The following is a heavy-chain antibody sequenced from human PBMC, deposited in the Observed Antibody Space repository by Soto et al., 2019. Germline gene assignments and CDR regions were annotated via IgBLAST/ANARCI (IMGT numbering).Heavy chain of an antibody. J-gene: IGHJ5*02. D-gene: IGHD6-13*01. Sequence: GESLKISCKGSGYSFTSYWIGWVRQMPGKGLEWMGIIYPGDSDTRYSPPFQGQVTISADKSISTAYLQWSSLKASDTAMYYCARHNRYSSTWFEGWFDPWGQGTLVTVSS. CDR2: IYPGDSDT. V-gene: IGHV5-51*01. CDR3: ARHNRYSSTWFEGWFDP. CDR1: GYSFTSYW.